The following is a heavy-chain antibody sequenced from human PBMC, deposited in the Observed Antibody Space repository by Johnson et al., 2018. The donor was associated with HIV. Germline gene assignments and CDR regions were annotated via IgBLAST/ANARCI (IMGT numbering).Heavy chain of an antibody. D-gene: IGHD4-23*01. CDR1: GFSFDDYA. V-gene: IGHV3-9*01. CDR2: ISWNSGSI. Sequence: VQVVESGGGLVQPGRSLRLSCAASGFSFDDYAMYWVRQAPGKGLEWVSGISWNSGSIGYADSVKGRFTISRDNAKNSLYLQMNSLRAEDTALYYCAKDLDYGGNGDPGAFDIWGQGTRVTVSS. J-gene: IGHJ3*02. CDR3: AKDLDYGGNGDPGAFDI.